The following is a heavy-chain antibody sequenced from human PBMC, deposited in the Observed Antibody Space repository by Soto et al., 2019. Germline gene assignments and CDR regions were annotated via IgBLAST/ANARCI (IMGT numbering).Heavy chain of an antibody. J-gene: IGHJ3*02. D-gene: IGHD1-7*01. CDR3: AGSITGTTRSAFDI. CDR2: IYSGGST. Sequence: GGSLRLSCAASGFTVSSNYMSWVRHAPGKGLEWVSVIYSGGSTYYADSVKGRFTISRDNSKNTLYLQMNSLRAEDTAVYYCAGSITGTTRSAFDIWGQGTMVTVSS. V-gene: IGHV3-53*01. CDR1: GFTVSSNY.